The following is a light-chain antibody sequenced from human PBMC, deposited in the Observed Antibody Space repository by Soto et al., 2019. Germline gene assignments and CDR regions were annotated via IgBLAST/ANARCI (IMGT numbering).Light chain of an antibody. V-gene: IGLV2-14*01. CDR2: DVN. CDR1: SSDVGGYNY. CDR3: SSYTSSIS. Sequence: QSALTQPASVSGSPGQSITISCTGTSSDVGGYNYVSWYQQHPGKAPKLMIYDVNTRPSGVSNRFSGSKSGNTASLTISVFQAEDEADYYCSSYTSSISFGGGTKLTVL. J-gene: IGLJ2*01.